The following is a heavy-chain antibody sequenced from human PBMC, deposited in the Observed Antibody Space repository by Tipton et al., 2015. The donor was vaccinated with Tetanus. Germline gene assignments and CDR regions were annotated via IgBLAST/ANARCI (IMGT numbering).Heavy chain of an antibody. Sequence: SLRLSCAASGFSFSSYGMHWVRQAPGKGLEWVALISSDGRDTYSADSVKGRFTISRDNSKNTLYLQMNSLRAEDTAVYYCARDGSGTGCGMDVWGQGPSVSVSS. J-gene: IGHJ6*02. CDR2: ISSDGRDT. CDR3: ARDGSGTGCGMDV. V-gene: IGHV3-30*03. D-gene: IGHD6-13*01. CDR1: GFSFSSYG.